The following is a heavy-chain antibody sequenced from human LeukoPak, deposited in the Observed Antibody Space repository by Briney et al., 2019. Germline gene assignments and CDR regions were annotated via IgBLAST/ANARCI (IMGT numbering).Heavy chain of an antibody. CDR3: ARGRHYYGSGYYMDV. D-gene: IGHD3-10*01. V-gene: IGHV4-34*01. CDR1: GGSFSGYY. J-gene: IGHJ6*03. Sequence: PSETLSLTCAVYGGSFSGYYWSWIRQPPGKGLEWIGEINHSGSTNYNPSLKSRVTISVDTSKNQFSLKLSSVTAADTAVYYCARGRHYYGSGYYMDVWGKGTTVTVSS. CDR2: INHSGST.